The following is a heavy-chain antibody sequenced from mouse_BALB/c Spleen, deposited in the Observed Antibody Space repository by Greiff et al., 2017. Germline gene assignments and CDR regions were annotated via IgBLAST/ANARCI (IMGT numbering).Heavy chain of an antibody. CDR1: GFTFSSYA. CDR2: ISSGGST. V-gene: IGHV5-6-5*01. J-gene: IGHJ4*01. CDR3: ARRWGDYYAMDY. D-gene: IGHD1-1*02. Sequence: DVMLVESGGGLVKPGGSLKLSCAASGFTFSSYAMSWVRQTPEKRLEWVASISSGGSTYYPDSVKGRFTISRDNARNILYLQMSSLRSEDTAMYYCARRWGDYYAMDYWGQGTSVTVSS.